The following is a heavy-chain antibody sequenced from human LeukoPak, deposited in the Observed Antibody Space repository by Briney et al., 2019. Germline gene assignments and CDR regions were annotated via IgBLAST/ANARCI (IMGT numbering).Heavy chain of an antibody. D-gene: IGHD2-2*01. CDR1: GFTFSSCA. J-gene: IGHJ4*02. CDR2: ISGGSDII. Sequence: GGSLRLSCAASGFTFSSCAMSWVRQAPGKGLEWVSAISGGSDIIYYTDSVKGRFTISRDNSKNTLYLQMNSLRAEDTAVYYCASSTSSQIDYWGQGTLVTVSS. V-gene: IGHV3-23*01. CDR3: ASSTSSQIDY.